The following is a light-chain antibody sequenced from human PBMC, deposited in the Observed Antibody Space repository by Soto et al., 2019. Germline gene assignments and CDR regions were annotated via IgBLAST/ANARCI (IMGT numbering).Light chain of an antibody. Sequence: QSALTQPASVSGSPGQSITISCTGTSSDVGGYNYVSWYQQHPGKAPKLMIYDVTNRPSGGSNRFSGSKSGNTASLTISGLQAVDEADYYCSSYTSSSIYVLFGGGTQLTVL. CDR3: SSYTSSSIYVL. V-gene: IGLV2-14*01. J-gene: IGLJ2*01. CDR2: DVT. CDR1: SSDVGGYNY.